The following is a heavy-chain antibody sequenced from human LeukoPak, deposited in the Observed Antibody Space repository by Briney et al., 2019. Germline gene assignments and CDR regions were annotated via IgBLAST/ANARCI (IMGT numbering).Heavy chain of an antibody. J-gene: IGHJ5*02. V-gene: IGHV3-74*01. Sequence: GGSLRLSCAASGFTFSNNWMYWIRQAPGKGLVWVSRINRDGSGTSYADSVKGRVTISRDNAKNTLYLQMNSLRVKDTAVYYCARAYGSWGQGTRVTVSS. CDR2: INRDGSGT. CDR3: ARAYGS. D-gene: IGHD3-16*01. CDR1: GFTFSNNW.